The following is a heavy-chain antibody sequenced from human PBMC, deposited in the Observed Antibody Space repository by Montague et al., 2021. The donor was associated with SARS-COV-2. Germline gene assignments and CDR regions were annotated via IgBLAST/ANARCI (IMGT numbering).Heavy chain of an antibody. CDR3: ASRSGSYYNYFDL. CDR2: IYYSGSS. D-gene: IGHD1-26*01. Sequence: TLSLTCAVYGGSFSGYYWSWIRQHPGKGLEFIGYIYYSGSSFYNPSLKSRLTISVDTSKNRFSLRLSSVTAADTAIYFCASRSGSYYNYFDLWGQGTLVTVSS. V-gene: IGHV4-31*11. J-gene: IGHJ4*02. CDR1: GGSFSGYY.